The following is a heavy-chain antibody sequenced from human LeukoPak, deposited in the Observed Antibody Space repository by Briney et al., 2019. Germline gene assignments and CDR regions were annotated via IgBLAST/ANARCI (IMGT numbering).Heavy chain of an antibody. Sequence: PGGSLRLSCAASGFTFSSYAMSWVRQAPGKGLEWVSSISSSSSYIYYADSVKGRFTISRDNAKNTLYLQMNSLRAEDTAVYYCASSPSTFHYYYYGMDVWGQGTTVTVSS. CDR3: ASSPSTFHYYYYGMDV. CDR1: GFTFSSYA. J-gene: IGHJ6*02. CDR2: ISSSSSYI. D-gene: IGHD2-2*01. V-gene: IGHV3-21*04.